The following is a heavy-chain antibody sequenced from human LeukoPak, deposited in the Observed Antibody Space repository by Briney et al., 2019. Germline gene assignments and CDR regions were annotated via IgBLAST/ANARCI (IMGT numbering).Heavy chain of an antibody. CDR3: ARGDSSGWYFDY. CDR2: INWNGGST. CDR1: GFILDDYG. J-gene: IGHJ4*02. V-gene: IGHV3-20*04. Sequence: GRSLRLSCAASGFILDDYGASWVRQAPGKGLDWVSGINWNGGSTGYADSAKGRFTISRDNAKNSLYLQMNSLRAEDTALYYCARGDSSGWYFDYWGQGILVTVSS. D-gene: IGHD6-19*01.